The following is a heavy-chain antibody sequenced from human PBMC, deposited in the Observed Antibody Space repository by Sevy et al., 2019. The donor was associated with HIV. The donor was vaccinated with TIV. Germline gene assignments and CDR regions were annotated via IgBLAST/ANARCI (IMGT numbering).Heavy chain of an antibody. Sequence: KQSQTLSLTCAISGDSVSSNSAAWNWIRQSPSRGLEWLGRTYYRSKWYNDYAVSVKSRITINPDTSKNQFSLQLNSVTPEDTAVYYCAREPHTVRNYYYYMDVWGKGTTVTVSS. J-gene: IGHJ6*03. V-gene: IGHV6-1*01. CDR2: TYYRSKWYN. D-gene: IGHD4-4*01. CDR3: AREPHTVRNYYYYMDV. CDR1: GDSVSSNSAA.